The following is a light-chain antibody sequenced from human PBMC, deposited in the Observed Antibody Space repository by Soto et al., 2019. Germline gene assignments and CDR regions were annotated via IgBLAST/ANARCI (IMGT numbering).Light chain of an antibody. CDR3: QQYNGYRWT. V-gene: IGKV1-5*03. CDR1: QSISNW. Sequence: DIQMTQSPSTLSASVGDRVTITCRASQSISNWLAWYQQKPGKAPKILIYKASSLESGVPSRFSGSGPGTEFTLTISSLQPADSATYYCQQYNGYRWTFGQGTKVDIK. CDR2: KAS. J-gene: IGKJ1*01.